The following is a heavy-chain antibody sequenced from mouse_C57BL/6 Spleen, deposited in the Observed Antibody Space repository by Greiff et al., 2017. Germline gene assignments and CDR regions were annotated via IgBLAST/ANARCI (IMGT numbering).Heavy chain of an antibody. Sequence: EVQLQQSGAELVRPGASVKLSCTASGFNIKDDYMHWVKQRPEQGLEWIGWIDPENGDTEYASKFQGKATITADTSSNTAYLQLSSLTSEDTAVYYCTTRGGSSGYEDWGQGTTLTVSS. D-gene: IGHD3-2*02. CDR2: IDPENGDT. V-gene: IGHV14-4*01. CDR1: GFNIKDDY. CDR3: TTRGGSSGYED. J-gene: IGHJ2*01.